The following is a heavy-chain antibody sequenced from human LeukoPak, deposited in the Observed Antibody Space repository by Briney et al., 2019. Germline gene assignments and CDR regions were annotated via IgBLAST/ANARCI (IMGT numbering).Heavy chain of an antibody. CDR2: INPSGGST. J-gene: IGHJ4*02. CDR1: GYTFTSYY. D-gene: IGHD5-18*01. CDR3: ARVAGEVDTAMDFDY. Sequence: ASVKVSCKASGYTFTSYYMHWVRQAPGQGLEWMGIINPSGGSTSYAQKFQGRVTMTRDMSTSTVYMELSSLRSEDTAVYYCARVAGEVDTAMDFDYWGQRTLVTVSS. V-gene: IGHV1-46*01.